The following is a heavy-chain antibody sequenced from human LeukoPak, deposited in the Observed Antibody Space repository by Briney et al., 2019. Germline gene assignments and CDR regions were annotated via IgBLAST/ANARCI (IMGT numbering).Heavy chain of an antibody. CDR1: GFSFSNYG. D-gene: IGHD1-26*01. CDR3: ARGGSPPEALGDAFDI. Sequence: GRSLRLSCAASGFSFSNYGMHWVRQAPGKGLEWVAVIWYDGMNKYYADSVRGRFAISRDNSKNTLYLQMNSLRAEDTAVYYCARGGSPPEALGDAFDIWGQGTMVTVSS. J-gene: IGHJ3*02. V-gene: IGHV3-33*01. CDR2: IWYDGMNK.